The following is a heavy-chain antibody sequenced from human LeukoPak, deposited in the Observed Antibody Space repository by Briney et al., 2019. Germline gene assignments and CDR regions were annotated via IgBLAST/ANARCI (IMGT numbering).Heavy chain of an antibody. CDR1: GYTLTSIY. CDR3: ARDQEGFDY. CDR2: IYPGDGST. Sequence: ASVKVSCKASGYTLTSIYIHWVRQAPGQGLEWMGMIYPGDGSTSYAQKFQGRVTVTRDTSTSTVHMELSGLRSEDTAVYYCARDQEGFDYWGQGTLVTVSS. J-gene: IGHJ4*02. V-gene: IGHV1-46*01.